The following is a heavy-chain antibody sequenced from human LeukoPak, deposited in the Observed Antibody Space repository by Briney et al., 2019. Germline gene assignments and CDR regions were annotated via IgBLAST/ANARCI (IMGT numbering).Heavy chain of an antibody. D-gene: IGHD2-2*01. Sequence: PGGSLRLSCAASGFTFSSYAMSWVRQAPGKGLEWVSAISGSGGSTYYADSVKGRFTISRDNSENTLYLQMNSLRAEDTAVYYCAKAADIVVVPAATSYLDYWGQGTLVTVSS. CDR3: AKAADIVVVPAATSYLDY. J-gene: IGHJ4*02. CDR2: ISGSGGST. V-gene: IGHV3-23*01. CDR1: GFTFSSYA.